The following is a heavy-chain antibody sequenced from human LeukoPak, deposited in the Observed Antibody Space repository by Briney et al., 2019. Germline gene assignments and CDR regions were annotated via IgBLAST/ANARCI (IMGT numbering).Heavy chain of an antibody. J-gene: IGHJ4*02. CDR2: ISNNGGYT. V-gene: IGHV3-23*01. D-gene: IGHD6-13*01. Sequence: PGGSLRLSCAASGFTFSSSAMSWVRQAPGKGLEWVSAISNNGGYTYYADSVQGRFTISRDNSKSTLCLQMNSLRAEDTAVYYCAKCLGSGWYASSDWGQGTLVTVSS. CDR3: AKCLGSGWYASSD. CDR1: GFTFSSSA.